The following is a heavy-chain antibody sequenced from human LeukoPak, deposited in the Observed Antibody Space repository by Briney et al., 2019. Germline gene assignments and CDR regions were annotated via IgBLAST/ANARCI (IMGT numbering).Heavy chain of an antibody. J-gene: IGHJ6*02. Sequence: GASVKVSCKASGYTFTSYGFSWVRQAPGQGLEWLGWIGASSGYTNYAQRVQGRVTLTTDTSTSTAYMELRSLRSDDTAVYYCARDQPSCSGPSCYTHYYYGMDVWGQGTTVTVSS. D-gene: IGHD2-2*02. CDR3: ARDQPSCSGPSCYTHYYYGMDV. CDR1: GYTFTSYG. CDR2: IGASSGYT. V-gene: IGHV1-18*01.